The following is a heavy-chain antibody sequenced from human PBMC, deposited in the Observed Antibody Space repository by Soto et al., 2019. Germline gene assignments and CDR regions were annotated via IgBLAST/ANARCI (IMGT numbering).Heavy chain of an antibody. CDR1: GGTFSSFA. D-gene: IGHD3-22*01. V-gene: IGHV1-69*05. Sequence: QVQLVQSGAEVKKPGSSVKVSCKASGGTFSSFAISWVRQAPGQGLEWMGGIIPIFGTANYAQKFQGRVTMATAESTATTDMGRRRVRYAAMYVCSCASGPVDASCGSCCLDAWGQGTLVTVSS. J-gene: IGHJ5*02. CDR3: ASGPVDASCGSCCLDA. CDR2: IIPIFGTA.